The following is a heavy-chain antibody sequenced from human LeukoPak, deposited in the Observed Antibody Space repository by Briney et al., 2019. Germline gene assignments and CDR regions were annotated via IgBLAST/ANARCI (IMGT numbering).Heavy chain of an antibody. J-gene: IGHJ5*02. CDR1: GDSISSYY. D-gene: IGHD4-23*01. CDR3: ARGYGGNSVWFDP. Sequence: SETLSLTCTVSGDSISSYYWSWIRQPPGKGLEWIGYVYYSGSTNYNPSLKSRVTISVDTSKNQFSLKLSSVTAADTAVYYCARGYGGNSVWFDPWGQGTLVTVSS. CDR2: VYYSGST. V-gene: IGHV4-59*01.